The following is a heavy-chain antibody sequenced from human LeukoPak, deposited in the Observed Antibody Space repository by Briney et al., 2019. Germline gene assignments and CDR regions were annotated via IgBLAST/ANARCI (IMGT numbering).Heavy chain of an antibody. V-gene: IGHV1-18*01. J-gene: IGHJ4*02. Sequence: ASVKVSCKASRYTFTTSDINWVRQAPGQGLEWMGWISAYNGNTNYAQKLQGRVTMTTDTSTSTAYMELRSLRSDDTAVYYCARDLGYDSSGYYEDFDYWGQGTLVTVSS. CDR3: ARDLGYDSSGYYEDFDY. CDR2: ISAYNGNT. CDR1: RYTFTTSD. D-gene: IGHD3-22*01.